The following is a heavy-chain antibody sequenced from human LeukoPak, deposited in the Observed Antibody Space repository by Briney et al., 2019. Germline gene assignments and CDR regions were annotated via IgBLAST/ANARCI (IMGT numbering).Heavy chain of an antibody. J-gene: IGHJ5*02. V-gene: IGHV1-69*05. CDR1: GGTFSSYA. CDR3: ARGPREVDYYDSSGHVLGWFDP. Sequence: SVKVSCKASGGTFSSYAISWVRQAPGQGLEWMGGIIPIFGTANYAQKFQGRVTITTDESTSTAYMELSSLRSEDTAVYYWARGPREVDYYDSSGHVLGWFDPWGQGTLVTVSS. CDR2: IIPIFGTA. D-gene: IGHD3-22*01.